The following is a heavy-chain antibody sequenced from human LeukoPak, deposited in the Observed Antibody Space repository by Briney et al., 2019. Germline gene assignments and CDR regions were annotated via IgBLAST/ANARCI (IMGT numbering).Heavy chain of an antibody. CDR2: IYYSGST. D-gene: IGHD1-26*01. CDR3: ARDLRSYHDY. J-gene: IGHJ4*02. CDR1: GGSFSSGSYY. Sequence: SETLSLTCTVSGGSFSSGSYYWSWIRQPPGKGLEWIGYIYYSGSTNYNPSLKSRVTISVDTSKNQFSLKLSSVTAADTAVYHCARDLRSYHDYWGQGTLVTVSS. V-gene: IGHV4-61*01.